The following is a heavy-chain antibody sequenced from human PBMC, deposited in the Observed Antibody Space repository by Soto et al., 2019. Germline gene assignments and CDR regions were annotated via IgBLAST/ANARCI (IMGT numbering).Heavy chain of an antibody. CDR2: IYPGDSDA. V-gene: IGHV5-51*01. CDR1: GFSFSTTW. D-gene: IGHD3-3*01. CDR3: ASQIMAMLGSGFES. J-gene: IGHJ3*02. Sequence: PGESLKISCLGSGFSFSTTWILWVRQMPGKGLEHLGLIYPGDSDARYSPSFQGQVTISVDKSISTAYLHWSSLKASDTAMYYCASQIMAMLGSGFESWGQGTMVTVSS.